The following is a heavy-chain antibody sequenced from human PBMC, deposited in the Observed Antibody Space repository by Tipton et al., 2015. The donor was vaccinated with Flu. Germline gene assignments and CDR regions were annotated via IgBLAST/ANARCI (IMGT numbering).Heavy chain of an antibody. Sequence: LRLSCAASGLTVSSNYISWVRQAPGKGLQWVSVIYTGGSTYYTPSVRGRFTVSKDNSKNTVYLQTNSLRAEDTALYYCARQVDSATDYFDLWGQGTLVTVSS. J-gene: IGHJ5*02. V-gene: IGHV3-66*04. D-gene: IGHD2-15*01. CDR1: GLTVSSNY. CDR2: IYTGGST. CDR3: ARQVDSATDYFDL.